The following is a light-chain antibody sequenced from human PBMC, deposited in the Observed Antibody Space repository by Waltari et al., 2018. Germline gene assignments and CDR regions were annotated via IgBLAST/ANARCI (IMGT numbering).Light chain of an antibody. J-gene: IGLJ2*01. CDR3: CSYAGSSTL. Sequence: QSALTQPASVSGSPGQSITISCTGTSSDVGSYNLVSWYQQHPGKAPKLVIYEVSKRPSGVSNRSSGSKSGNTASRTISGLKAEDEADYYCCSYAGSSTLFGGGTKLTVL. CDR2: EVS. CDR1: SSDVGSYNL. V-gene: IGLV2-23*02.